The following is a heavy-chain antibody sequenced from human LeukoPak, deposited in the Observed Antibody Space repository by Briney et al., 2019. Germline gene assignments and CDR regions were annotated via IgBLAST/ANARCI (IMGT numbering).Heavy chain of an antibody. CDR2: ISASGVST. J-gene: IGHJ4*02. V-gene: IGHV3-23*01. CDR1: GFTFSTYA. Sequence: GGSLRLSCAASGFTFSTYAISWVRQAPGKGLEWVSAISASGVSTYYADSVKGRFTISRDISKNTLYLQMNSLRAGDTAVYYCAKGGSSGWYEHIDYWGQGTLVTVSS. D-gene: IGHD6-19*01. CDR3: AKGGSSGWYEHIDY.